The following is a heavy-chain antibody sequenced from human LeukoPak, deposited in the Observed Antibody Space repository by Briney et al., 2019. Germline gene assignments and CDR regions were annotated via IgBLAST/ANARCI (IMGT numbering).Heavy chain of an antibody. CDR3: AKATGSSGWYGRYYFDY. D-gene: IGHD6-19*01. CDR2: LSGSGGST. Sequence: GGSLRLSCTASGFSFGDHAMSWVRQAPGKGLEWVSALSGSGGSTYFADSVKGRFTISRDNSKNTLYLQMNSLRFEDTAVYYCAKATGSSGWYGRYYFDYWGQGTLVTVSS. CDR1: GFSFGDHA. V-gene: IGHV3-23*01. J-gene: IGHJ4*02.